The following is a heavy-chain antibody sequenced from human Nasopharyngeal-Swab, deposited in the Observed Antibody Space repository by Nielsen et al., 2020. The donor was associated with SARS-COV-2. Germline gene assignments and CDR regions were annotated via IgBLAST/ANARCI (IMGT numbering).Heavy chain of an antibody. D-gene: IGHD3-16*01. CDR1: GGSISRNNW. CDR2: VGHRGST. Sequence: SETLSLTCTVSGGSISRNNWWACVRQPPGKGLQWLGEVGHRGSTNYKQSLESRVTISLDESKNQFSLNLRSVTTADTAVYFCVRVSGVRIPVALYYLYYGMDVWGQGTTVTVSS. V-gene: IGHV4-4*02. J-gene: IGHJ6*02. CDR3: VRVSGVRIPVALYYLYYGMDV.